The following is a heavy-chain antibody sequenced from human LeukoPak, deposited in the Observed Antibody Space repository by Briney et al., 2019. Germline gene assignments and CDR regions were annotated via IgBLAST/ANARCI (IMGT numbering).Heavy chain of an antibody. CDR1: GGSISSGSYY. CDR2: IYTSGST. V-gene: IGHV4-61*02. J-gene: IGHJ4*02. D-gene: IGHD4-11*01. Sequence: SETLSLTCTVSGGSISSGSYYWRWIRQPAGKGLEWIGRIYTSGSTNYNPSLKSRVTISVDTSKNQFSLKLSSVTAADTAVYYCARCTYSNYVSFDYWGQGTLVTVSS. CDR3: ARCTYSNYVSFDY.